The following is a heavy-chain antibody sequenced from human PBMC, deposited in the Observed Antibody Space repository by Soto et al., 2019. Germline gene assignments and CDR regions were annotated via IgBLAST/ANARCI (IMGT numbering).Heavy chain of an antibody. V-gene: IGHV4-30-2*01. CDR3: ASASGIDSYDRSGYFDY. D-gene: IGHD3-22*01. J-gene: IGHJ4*02. CDR2: IYHSGST. CDR1: GGSISSGGYS. Sequence: QLQLQESGSGLVKPSQTLSLTCAVSGGSISSGGYSWSWIRQPPGKGLEWIGYIYHSGSTYYNPSPKCRVTISVDRSKNQFSLKLSSVTAADTAVYYCASASGIDSYDRSGYFDYWGQGTLVTVSS.